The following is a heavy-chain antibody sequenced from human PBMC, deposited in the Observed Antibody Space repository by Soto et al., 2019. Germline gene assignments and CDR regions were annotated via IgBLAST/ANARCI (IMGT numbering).Heavy chain of an antibody. CDR1: GYTLTSYA. D-gene: IGHD2-8*01. Sequence: QVQLVQSGAEVREPGASVRLSCKPSGYTLTSYAIHWVRQAAGQSLEWLAWIDPGSGQATYSQRVQGRIILSRDTSASTFYMDLSSLTSEDTAVYFCTRDLNGGNPFDYWGQGALVTVSS. CDR3: TRDLNGGNPFDY. J-gene: IGHJ4*02. V-gene: IGHV1-3*01. CDR2: IDPGSGQA.